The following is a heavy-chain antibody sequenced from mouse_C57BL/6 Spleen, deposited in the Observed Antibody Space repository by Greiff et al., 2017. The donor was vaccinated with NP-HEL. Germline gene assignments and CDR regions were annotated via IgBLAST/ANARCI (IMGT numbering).Heavy chain of an antibody. J-gene: IGHJ3*01. D-gene: IGHD2-4*01. CDR2: IYPGDGDT. CDR1: GYAFSSSW. V-gene: IGHV1-82*01. Sequence: QVHVKQSGPELVKPGASVKISCKASGYAFSSSWMNWVKQRPGKGLEWIGRIYPGDGDTNYNGKFKGKATLTADKSSSTAYMQLSSLTSEDSAVYFCARGDYDTPAYWGQGTLVTVSA. CDR3: ARGDYDTPAY.